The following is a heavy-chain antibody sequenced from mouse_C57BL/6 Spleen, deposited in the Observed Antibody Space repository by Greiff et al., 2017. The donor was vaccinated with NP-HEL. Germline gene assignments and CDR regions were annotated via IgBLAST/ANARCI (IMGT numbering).Heavy chain of an antibody. CDR2: IDPSDSYT. V-gene: IGHV1-59*01. Sequence: QVQLQQPGAELVRPGTSVKLSCKASGYTFTSYWMHWVKQRPGQGLEWIGVIDPSDSYTNYTQQFKGTATLTVDTSSSTAYMQLSSLTSEDSAVYYCARRGYYDYDGRSYYAMDYWGQGTSVTVSS. CDR1: GYTFTSYW. CDR3: ARRGYYDYDGRSYYAMDY. D-gene: IGHD2-4*01. J-gene: IGHJ4*01.